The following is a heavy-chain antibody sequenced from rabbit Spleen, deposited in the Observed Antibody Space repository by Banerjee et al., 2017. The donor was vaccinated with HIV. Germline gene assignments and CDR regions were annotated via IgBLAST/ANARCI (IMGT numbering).Heavy chain of an antibody. D-gene: IGHD2-1*01. J-gene: IGHJ2*01. CDR3: ARNDDYGDSFDAFDP. V-gene: IGHV1S40*01. CDR2: IYAGSSGST. CDR1: GFSFSSSYY. Sequence: QSLEESGGDLVKPGASLTLTCTASGFSFSSSYYMCWVRQAPGKGLEWIACIYAGSSGSTYYASWAKGRFTISKTSSTTVTLQMTSLTAADTATYFCARNDDYGDSFDAFDPWGPGTLVTVS.